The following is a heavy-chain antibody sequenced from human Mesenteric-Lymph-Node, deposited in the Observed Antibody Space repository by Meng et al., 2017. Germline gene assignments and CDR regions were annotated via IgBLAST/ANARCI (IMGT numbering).Heavy chain of an antibody. D-gene: IGHD3-10*01. Sequence: QLKESGSGLGRPSQTLSLTCAVSGDSITSGDYSWTWIRQPPGKGLEWIGYIYHGVNIYYTPSLRSRVTISVDKSRNQFSLKLTSVSAADTAVYYCVRDTRRGGGWFDPWGQGTLVTVSS. J-gene: IGHJ5*02. CDR1: GDSITSGDYS. V-gene: IGHV4-30-2*01. CDR2: IYHGVNI. CDR3: VRDTRRGGGWFDP.